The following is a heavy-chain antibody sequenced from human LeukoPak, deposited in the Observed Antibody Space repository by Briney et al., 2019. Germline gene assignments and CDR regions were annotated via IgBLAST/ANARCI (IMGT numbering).Heavy chain of an antibody. CDR2: ISGSGGST. V-gene: IGHV3-23*01. Sequence: GGSLRLSCAASGFTFSSYAMSWVRQAPGKGLEWVSAISGSGGSTYYADSVKGRFTISRDNAKNSLYLQMNSLRAEDTAVYYCASGYCSSTSCYRMGYWGQGTLVTVSS. CDR3: ASGYCSSTSCYRMGY. CDR1: GFTFSSYA. D-gene: IGHD2-2*01. J-gene: IGHJ4*02.